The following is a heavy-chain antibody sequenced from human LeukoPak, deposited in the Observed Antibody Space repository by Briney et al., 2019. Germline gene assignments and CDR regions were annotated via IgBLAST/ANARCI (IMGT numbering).Heavy chain of an antibody. J-gene: IGHJ4*02. CDR1: GGSISSYY. V-gene: IGHV4-59*01. Sequence: SETLSLTCSVSGGSISSYYWSWIRQPPGKGLEWIGYIYYSGSTNYNPSLKSRVTISLDTSKNQLSLKLSSVTAADTAVYYCARDVGATPGYFDYWGQGTLVTVSS. CDR3: ARDVGATPGYFDY. CDR2: IYYSGST. D-gene: IGHD1-26*01.